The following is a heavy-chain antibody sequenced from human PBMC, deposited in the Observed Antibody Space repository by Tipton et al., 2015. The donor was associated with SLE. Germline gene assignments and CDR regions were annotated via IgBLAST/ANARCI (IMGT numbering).Heavy chain of an antibody. J-gene: IGHJ4*02. Sequence: TLSLTCDVSGGSISSSSYYWGWIRQPPGKTLEWIGSVHYRGTSYHNPSLTSRVSVSVDTSKNQFSLKLSSVTAADTAVYYCARFDILLWFRGFDYWGQGTLVTVSS. V-gene: IGHV4-39*07. CDR3: ARFDILLWFRGFDY. D-gene: IGHD3-10*01. CDR2: VHYRGTS. CDR1: GGSISSSSYY.